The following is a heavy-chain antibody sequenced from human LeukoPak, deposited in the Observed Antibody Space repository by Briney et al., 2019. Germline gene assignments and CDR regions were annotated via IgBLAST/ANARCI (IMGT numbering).Heavy chain of an antibody. D-gene: IGHD6-19*01. J-gene: IGHJ4*02. CDR3: AKDLSDSSDYWYGELDY. Sequence: PGRSLRLSCAASGITFSDYGMHWVRQAPGRGLEWVAVITFDGGNKFYSDSVKGRFTVSRDNSKNTLYLQMNSLRTEDTAAYYCAKDLSDSSDYWYGELDYWGQGILVTVSS. V-gene: IGHV3-30*18. CDR1: GITFSDYG. CDR2: ITFDGGNK.